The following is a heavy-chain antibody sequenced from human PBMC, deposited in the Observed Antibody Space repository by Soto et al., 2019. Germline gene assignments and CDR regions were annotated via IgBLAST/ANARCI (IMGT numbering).Heavy chain of an antibody. Sequence: EVQLVESGGGLVKPGGSLRLSCAASGFTFSSYSMNWVRQAPGKGLEWVSSISSSSSYIYYADSVKGRFTISRDNAKNSLYLQMNSLRAEDTAVYYCARPNYYYDSSRYYGYWGQGTLVTVSS. CDR3: ARPNYYYDSSRYYGY. D-gene: IGHD3-22*01. J-gene: IGHJ4*02. CDR2: ISSSSSYI. CDR1: GFTFSSYS. V-gene: IGHV3-21*01.